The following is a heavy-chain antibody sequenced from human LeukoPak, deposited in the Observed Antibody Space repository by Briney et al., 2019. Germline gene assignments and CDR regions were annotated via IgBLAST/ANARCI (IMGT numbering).Heavy chain of an antibody. V-gene: IGHV3-53*05. CDR2: IYSGGNT. Sequence: GGSLRLSCAASGFTVSSNYMSWVRQAPGKGLEWVSVIYSGGNTYYADSVKGRFTISRDNSKNTLYLQINSLRAEDTAVYYCAKSAVRGLPVLGNWGQGTLVTVSS. CDR3: AKSAVRGLPVLGN. D-gene: IGHD2-21*02. J-gene: IGHJ4*02. CDR1: GFTVSSNY.